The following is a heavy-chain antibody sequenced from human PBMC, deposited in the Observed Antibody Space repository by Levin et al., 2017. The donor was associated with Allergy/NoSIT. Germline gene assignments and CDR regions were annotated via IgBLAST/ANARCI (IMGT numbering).Heavy chain of an antibody. CDR1: GFTFSGSA. V-gene: IGHV3-73*01. CDR2: IRSKANSYAT. CDR3: TRPGSIQLWDYFDY. Sequence: GESLKISCAASGFTFSGSAMHWVRQASGKGLEWVGRIRSKANSYATAYAASVKGRFTISRDDSKNTAYLQMNSLKTEDTAVYYCTRPGSIQLWDYFDYWGQGTLVTVSS. J-gene: IGHJ4*02. D-gene: IGHD5-18*01.